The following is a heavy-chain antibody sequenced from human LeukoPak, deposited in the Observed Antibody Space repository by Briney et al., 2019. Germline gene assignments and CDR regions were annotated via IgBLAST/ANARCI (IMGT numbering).Heavy chain of an antibody. CDR3: ARGVYYFDY. V-gene: IGHV3-48*03. CDR1: GFTFNSYE. J-gene: IGHJ4*02. CDR2: ISSSGSTI. Sequence: GGSLRLSCAASGFTFNSYEMQWVRQAPGKGLEWVSYISSSGSTIYYADSVKGRFTISRDNAKNSLYLQMNSLRAEDTAVYYCARGVYYFDYWGQGTLVTVSS. D-gene: IGHD3-3*01.